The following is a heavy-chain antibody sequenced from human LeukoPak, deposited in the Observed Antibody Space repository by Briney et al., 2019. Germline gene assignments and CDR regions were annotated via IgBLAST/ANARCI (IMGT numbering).Heavy chain of an antibody. CDR2: MAPTGSQK. CDR1: HCTFNGPW. CDR3: VIWTSGNY. V-gene: IGHV3-7*03. J-gene: IGHJ4*02. Sequence: PGGSLRLSCADSHCTFNGPWMNWVRQAPGNGVELVVNMAPTGSQKRNVDSVKGRSTTSKDNPGASLYPDLSTLRSEDTAIYSCVIWTSGNYWGQGTLVTVSS. D-gene: IGHD1-1*01.